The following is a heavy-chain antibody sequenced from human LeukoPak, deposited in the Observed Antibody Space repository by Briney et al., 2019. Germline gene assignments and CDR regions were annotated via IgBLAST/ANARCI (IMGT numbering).Heavy chain of an antibody. CDR1: GGSISSYY. Sequence: PSETLSLTCTVSGGSISSYYWSLIRQPPGKGLEWIGYIYYSGSTNYNPSLKTRVTISVDTSKNQFSLKLSSVTAADTAVYYCARDSVGATSGHYFDYWGQGTLVTVSS. D-gene: IGHD1-26*01. V-gene: IGHV4-59*01. CDR3: ARDSVGATSGHYFDY. CDR2: IYYSGST. J-gene: IGHJ4*02.